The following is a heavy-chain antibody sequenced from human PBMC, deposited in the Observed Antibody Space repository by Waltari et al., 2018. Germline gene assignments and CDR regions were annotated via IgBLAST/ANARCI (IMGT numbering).Heavy chain of an antibody. CDR1: GFTFSSYS. CDR2: ISSSSSTI. Sequence: EVQLVESGGGLVQPGGSLRLSCASSGFTFSSYSMNWVRQAPGKGLEWVSYISSSSSTIYYADSVKCRFTISRDNAKNSLYLQMNSLRAEDTAVYYCARDPTTVVTPSPFDYWGQGTLVTVSS. V-gene: IGHV3-48*01. J-gene: IGHJ4*02. CDR3: ARDPTTVVTPSPFDY. D-gene: IGHD4-17*01.